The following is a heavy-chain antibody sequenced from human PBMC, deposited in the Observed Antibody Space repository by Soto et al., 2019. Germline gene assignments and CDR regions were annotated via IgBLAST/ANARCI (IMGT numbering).Heavy chain of an antibody. V-gene: IGHV1-18*01. J-gene: IGHJ6*02. CDR3: ARDNDYSNYDYYYNGVDV. CDR1: GYTFTSYA. D-gene: IGHD4-4*01. Sequence: ASVKVSCKASGYTFTSYAISWVRQAPGQGLEWMGWISAYSGNTNYAQNFQDRVTMTTDTATTTAYMELRSLRSDDTAVYYCARDNDYSNYDYYYNGVDVWGQGTTVTVSS. CDR2: ISAYSGNT.